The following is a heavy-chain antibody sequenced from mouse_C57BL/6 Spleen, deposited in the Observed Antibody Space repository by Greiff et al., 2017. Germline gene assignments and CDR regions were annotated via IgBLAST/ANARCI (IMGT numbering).Heavy chain of an antibody. J-gene: IGHJ2*01. CDR3: ARWGGDYEFDY. D-gene: IGHD2-4*01. Sequence: QVQLQQPGAELVKPGASVTMSCKASGYTFTSYWITWVKQRPGHGLEWIGDIYPGSGSTNYNEKFKSKATLTVDTSSSTAYMQLSSLTSEDSAVYYCARWGGDYEFDYWGQGTTRTVSS. CDR1: GYTFTSYW. V-gene: IGHV1-55*01. CDR2: IYPGSGST.